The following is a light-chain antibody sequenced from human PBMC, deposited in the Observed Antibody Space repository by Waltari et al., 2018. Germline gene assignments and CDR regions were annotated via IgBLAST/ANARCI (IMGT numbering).Light chain of an antibody. V-gene: IGLV7-46*01. Sequence: QAVVTQEPSVTVSPGGTVTLTCGSSPGAVTSSHYPYWFQQKPGQAPRTLVYDTSNKHSWTPARFSGSVVGGKAALTLSGAQPEDEAEYYCLLHYSGPRVFGGGTKVTVL. CDR1: PGAVTSSHY. J-gene: IGLJ2*01. CDR3: LLHYSGPRV. CDR2: DTS.